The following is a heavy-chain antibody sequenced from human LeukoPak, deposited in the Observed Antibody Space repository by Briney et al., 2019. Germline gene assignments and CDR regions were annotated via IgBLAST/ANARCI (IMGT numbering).Heavy chain of an antibody. Sequence: GGSLRLSCAASGFTFSSYAMSWVRQAPGKGLEWVSGISGSGGSTYNADSVKGRFTISRDSSKNTLYLQMNSLRAEDTAVYYCAKRSSYSSSWIDYWGQGTLVTVSS. V-gene: IGHV3-23*01. CDR2: ISGSGGST. CDR1: GFTFSSYA. J-gene: IGHJ4*02. D-gene: IGHD6-13*01. CDR3: AKRSSYSSSWIDY.